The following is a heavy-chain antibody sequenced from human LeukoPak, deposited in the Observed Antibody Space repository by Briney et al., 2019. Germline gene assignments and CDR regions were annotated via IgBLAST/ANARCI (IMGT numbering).Heavy chain of an antibody. V-gene: IGHV1-2*02. CDR2: INPNSGGT. Sequence: ASVKVSCAASGYTFTGYYMHWVRQAPGQGLEWMGWINPNSGGTNYAQKFQGRVTMTRDTSFSTAYMELSRLRSDDTAVYYCARGRYCSGGSCYYPYYYYYYMDVWGKGTTVTVSS. J-gene: IGHJ6*03. CDR3: ARGRYCSGGSCYYPYYYYYYMDV. D-gene: IGHD2-15*01. CDR1: GYTFTGYY.